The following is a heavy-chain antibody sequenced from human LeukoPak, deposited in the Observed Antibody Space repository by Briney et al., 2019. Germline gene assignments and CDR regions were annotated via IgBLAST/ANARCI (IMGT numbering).Heavy chain of an antibody. CDR2: IYYSGST. V-gene: IGHV4-30-4*01. Sequence: SETLSLTCTVSGGSISSGDYYWSWIRQPPGKGLEWNGYIYYSGSTYYNPSLKSRVTISVDTSKNQFSLKLSSVTAADTAVYYCARDLLGYCSGGSCYSNAGNWFDPWGQGTLVTVSS. J-gene: IGHJ5*02. CDR3: ARDLLGYCSGGSCYSNAGNWFDP. D-gene: IGHD2-15*01. CDR1: GGSISSGDYY.